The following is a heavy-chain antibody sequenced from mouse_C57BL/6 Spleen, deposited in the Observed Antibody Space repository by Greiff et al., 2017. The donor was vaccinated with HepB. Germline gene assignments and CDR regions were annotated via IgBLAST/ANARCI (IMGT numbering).Heavy chain of an antibody. CDR3: ARASYYGSSYSDY. Sequence: VKLMESDAELVKPGASVKISCKVSGYTFTDHTIHWMKQRPEQGLEWIGYIYPRDGSTKYNEKFKGKATLTADKSSSTAYMQLNSLTSEDSAVYFCARASYYGSSYSDYWGQGTTLTVSS. CDR1: GYTFTDHT. J-gene: IGHJ2*01. V-gene: IGHV1-78*01. CDR2: IYPRDGST. D-gene: IGHD1-1*01.